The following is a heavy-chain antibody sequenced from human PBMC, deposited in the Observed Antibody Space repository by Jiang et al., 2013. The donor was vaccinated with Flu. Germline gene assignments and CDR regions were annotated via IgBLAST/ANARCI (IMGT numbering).Heavy chain of an antibody. J-gene: IGHJ4*02. CDR1: GGSFSGYY. Sequence: GLVKPSETLSLICAVQGGSFSGYYWTWIRQPPGKGLEWIAEINHSGSTNYNASLKSRVTISVDTSKNQVSLKLSSVTAADTAVYYCARGGRGAYYDILTGYQPGFDYWGQGTLVTVSS. V-gene: IGHV4-34*01. CDR3: ARGGRGAYYDILTGYQPGFDY. CDR2: INHSGST. D-gene: IGHD3-9*01.